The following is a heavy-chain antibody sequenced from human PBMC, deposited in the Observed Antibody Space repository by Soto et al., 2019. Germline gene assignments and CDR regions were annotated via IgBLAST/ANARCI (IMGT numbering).Heavy chain of an antibody. CDR3: GRHTVGSRRGPFEI. CDR1: GDSVSNNSAA. V-gene: IGHV6-1*01. CDR2: MYYRAKWNN. D-gene: IGHD5-12*01. J-gene: IGHJ3*02. Sequence: SQTLSLTCAISGDSVSNNSAAWNWIRQSPSRGLEWLGRMYYRAKWNNDYAISVKGRIIINPDTSKNQFSLQLNSVTPEDTAVYFCGRHTVGSRRGPFEIWGQGTRVSVSS.